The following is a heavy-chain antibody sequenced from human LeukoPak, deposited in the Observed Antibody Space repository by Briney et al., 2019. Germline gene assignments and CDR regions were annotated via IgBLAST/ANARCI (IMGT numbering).Heavy chain of an antibody. D-gene: IGHD2/OR15-2a*01. CDR3: ARGGSPIYDAFEI. CDR2: ITSDGRTT. Sequence: PGGSLRLSCAASEFTFSSYWMHWVRQAPGMGLEWVSHITSDGRTTSYADSVEGRITISRDNAKNTLYLQTNSLRAEDTAVYYCARGGSPIYDAFEIWGQGTKVTVSS. CDR1: EFTFSSYW. V-gene: IGHV3-74*01. J-gene: IGHJ3*02.